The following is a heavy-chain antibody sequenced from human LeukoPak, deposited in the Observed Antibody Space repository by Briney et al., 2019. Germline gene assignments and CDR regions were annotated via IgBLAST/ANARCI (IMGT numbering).Heavy chain of an antibody. CDR3: ARDVLRFLEWLPYFDY. Sequence: GGSLRPSCAASGFTSGNYYMSWIRQAPGKGLEWVSYISSSGSTIYYADSVKGRFTISRDNAKNSLYLQMNSLRGEDTAVYYCARDVLRFLEWLPYFDYWGQGTLVTVSS. CDR2: ISSSGSTI. V-gene: IGHV3-11*01. CDR1: GFTSGNYY. J-gene: IGHJ4*02. D-gene: IGHD3-3*01.